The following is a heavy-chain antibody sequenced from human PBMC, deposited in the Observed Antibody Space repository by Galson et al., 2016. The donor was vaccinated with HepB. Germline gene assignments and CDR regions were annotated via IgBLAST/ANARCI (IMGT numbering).Heavy chain of an antibody. D-gene: IGHD2-2*01. CDR2: IKGDGSDK. J-gene: IGHJ5*02. CDR3: SRDLWDTVVVPSAPGLNWFDP. Sequence: SLRLSCAASGFTFNNYWMSWVRQAPGKGLEWVATIKGDGSDKYYVDSVKGRFTISRDNAHTSVYLQMNSLRAEDTGLYYCSRDLWDTVVVPSAPGLNWFDPWGQGTLVNVSS. CDR1: GFTFNNYW. V-gene: IGHV3-7*03.